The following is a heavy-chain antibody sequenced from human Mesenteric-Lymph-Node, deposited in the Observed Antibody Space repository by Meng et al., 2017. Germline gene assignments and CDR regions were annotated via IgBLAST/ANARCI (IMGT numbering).Heavy chain of an antibody. J-gene: IGHJ4*02. CDR2: IYPGDSDT. V-gene: IGHV5-51*01. CDR1: GYSFTSYW. Sequence: GGSLRLSCKGSGYSFTSYWIGWVRQMPGKGLEWMGIIYPGDSDTRYSPSFQGQVTISADKSISTAYLQWSSLKASDTAMYYCATSQEAVAGTDWGQGTLVTVSS. CDR3: ATSQEAVAGTD. D-gene: IGHD6-19*01.